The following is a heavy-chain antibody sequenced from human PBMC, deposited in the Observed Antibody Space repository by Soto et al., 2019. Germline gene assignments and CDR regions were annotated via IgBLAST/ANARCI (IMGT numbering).Heavy chain of an antibody. CDR3: AREIAAAAKRWFDP. CDR1: GGSISSSSYY. J-gene: IGHJ5*02. D-gene: IGHD6-13*01. CDR2: IYYSGST. Sequence: SETLSLTCTVSGGSISSSSYYWGWIRQPPGKGLEWIGSIYYSGSTYYNPSLKSRVTISVDTSKNQFSLKLSSVTAADTAVYYCAREIAAAAKRWFDPWGQGTLVTVSS. V-gene: IGHV4-39*02.